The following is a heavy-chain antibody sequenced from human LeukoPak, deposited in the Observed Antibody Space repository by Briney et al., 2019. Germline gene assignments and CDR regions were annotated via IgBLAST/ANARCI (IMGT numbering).Heavy chain of an antibody. CDR3: ARGQYGGSHYFDS. J-gene: IGHJ4*02. D-gene: IGHD5-12*01. Sequence: GGSLRLSCAASGFTFSSLYMNWVRQAPGKGLEWVSSISSSDSYMYYADSVKGRFTISRDYSKNSVYLQMNSLRAEDTAVYYCARGQYGGSHYFDSWGQGTLVTVSS. CDR1: GFTFSSLY. V-gene: IGHV3-21*04. CDR2: ISSSDSYM.